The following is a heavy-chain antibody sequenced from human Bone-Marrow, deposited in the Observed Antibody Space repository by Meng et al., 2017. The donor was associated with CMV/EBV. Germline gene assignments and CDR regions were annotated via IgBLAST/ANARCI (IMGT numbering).Heavy chain of an antibody. CDR2: ISSSGSTI. D-gene: IGHD3-9*01. CDR3: AREERYYDILTGYYFGGRYYYYGMDV. CDR1: GFTFSSYE. J-gene: IGHJ6*02. V-gene: IGHV3-48*03. Sequence: GGSLRLSCAASGFTFSSYEMNWVRQAPGKGLEWVSYISSSGSTIYYADSVKGRFTISRDNSKNTLYLQMNSLRAEDTAVYYCAREERYYDILTGYYFGGRYYYYGMDVWGQGTTVTVSS.